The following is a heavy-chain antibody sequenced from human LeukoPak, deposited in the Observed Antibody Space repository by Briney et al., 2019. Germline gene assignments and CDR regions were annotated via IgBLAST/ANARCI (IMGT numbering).Heavy chain of an antibody. CDR3: ARFSVGEYQLLTPFDY. D-gene: IGHD2-2*01. J-gene: IGHJ4*02. Sequence: PGGSLRLSCAGSGFTFSSHWMNWVRQAPGKGLEWVASIKDDGSEKHFLDSVNGRFAISRDNARNSLYLQMNSLRAEDTALYYCARFSVGEYQLLTPFDYWGQGTLVTVSS. CDR2: IKDDGSEK. CDR1: GFTFSSHW. V-gene: IGHV3-7*02.